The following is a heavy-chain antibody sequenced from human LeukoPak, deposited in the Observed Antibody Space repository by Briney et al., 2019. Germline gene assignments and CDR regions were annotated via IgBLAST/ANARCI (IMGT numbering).Heavy chain of an antibody. Sequence: GGSLGLSCAASGFTFSSYWMSWVRQAPGKGLEWVANIEQDGSEKYYVDSVKGRLTISRDNAKNSLYLQMNSLRAEDTAVYYCARAFYDYFWGSYRYWGQGTLVTVSS. J-gene: IGHJ4*02. V-gene: IGHV3-7*01. CDR1: GFTFSSYW. D-gene: IGHD3-16*02. CDR3: ARAFYDYFWGSYRY. CDR2: IEQDGSEK.